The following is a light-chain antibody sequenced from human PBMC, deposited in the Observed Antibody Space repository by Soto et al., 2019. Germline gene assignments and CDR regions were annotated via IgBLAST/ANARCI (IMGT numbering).Light chain of an antibody. J-gene: IGKJ5*01. V-gene: IGKV3-15*01. CDR3: QQYTSWPLT. Sequence: EIVSTQSPCTLSLSPGERATLSCRASQSVNSNLAWYRQKPGQAPRLLIYGASTRATGIPARFSGSGSGTEFTLTISSLQSEDFAVYYCQQYTSWPLTFGQGTRLEIK. CDR2: GAS. CDR1: QSVNSN.